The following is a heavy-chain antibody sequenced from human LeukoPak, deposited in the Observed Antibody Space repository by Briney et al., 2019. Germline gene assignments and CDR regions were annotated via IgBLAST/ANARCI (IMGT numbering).Heavy chain of an antibody. CDR2: IIPILGIA. Sequence: SLKVSCKASGGTFSSYAISWVRQDPGQGLEWMGRIIPILGIANYAQKFQGRVTITADKYTSTAYMELSSLRSEDTAVYYCARGRDPRIAAAGADYWGQGTLVTVSS. V-gene: IGHV1-69*04. J-gene: IGHJ4*02. D-gene: IGHD6-13*01. CDR1: GGTFSSYA. CDR3: ARGRDPRIAAAGADY.